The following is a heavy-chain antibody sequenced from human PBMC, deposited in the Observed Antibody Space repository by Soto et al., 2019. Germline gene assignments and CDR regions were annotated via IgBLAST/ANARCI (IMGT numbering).Heavy chain of an antibody. J-gene: IGHJ6*03. Sequence: ASVKVSCKASGYTFTGYYMHWVRQAPGQGLEWMGWINPNSGGTNYAQKFQGWVTMTRDTSISTAYMELSRLRSDDTAVYYCARARKVVVAATEPYYYYYYMDVWGKGTTVTVSS. CDR3: ARARKVVVAATEPYYYYYYMDV. CDR1: GYTFTGYY. D-gene: IGHD2-15*01. V-gene: IGHV1-2*04. CDR2: INPNSGGT.